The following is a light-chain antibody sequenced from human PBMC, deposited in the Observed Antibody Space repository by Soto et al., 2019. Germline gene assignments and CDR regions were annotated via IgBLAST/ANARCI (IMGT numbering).Light chain of an antibody. CDR3: NSYKSGSSYV. V-gene: IGLV2-14*01. Sequence: QSVLAQPASVSGSPGQSITISCTGTSSDVGGYNYVSWYQQHPGKAPKLMIYDVSYRPSGVSDRFSGSKSGNTASLTISGLQSEDEAVYYCNSYKSGSSYVFGTGTKVTVL. CDR1: SSDVGGYNY. CDR2: DVS. J-gene: IGLJ1*01.